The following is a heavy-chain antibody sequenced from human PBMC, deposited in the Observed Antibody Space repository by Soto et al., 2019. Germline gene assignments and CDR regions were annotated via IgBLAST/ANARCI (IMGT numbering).Heavy chain of an antibody. V-gene: IGHV4-59*08. J-gene: IGHJ3*02. D-gene: IGHD2-15*01. CDR2: IYYSGIT. Sequence: QVQLQESGPGLVKPSETLSLTCTVSGGSISSYYWSWIRQPPGKGLEWIGYIYYSGITNSNPSLKSRVTISVDTSKSQFSLKLSSVTAADTAVYYCARLLVVAATRLSAFDIWGQGTMVTVSS. CDR1: GGSISSYY. CDR3: ARLLVVAATRLSAFDI.